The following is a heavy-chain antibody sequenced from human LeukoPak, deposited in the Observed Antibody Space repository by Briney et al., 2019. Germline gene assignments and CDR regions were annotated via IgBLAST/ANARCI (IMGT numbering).Heavy chain of an antibody. CDR2: LHFSGTP. V-gene: IGHV4-39*01. D-gene: IGHD2-21*01. J-gene: IGHJ4*02. Sequence: SETLTLTCTVSDDSISTNSYYWSWIRQPPGKGLECIGTLHFSGTPYYSPSLNSRISISVDTSKKQFSLKLRSVTATDTAVYYCARGGDPYKVGNFWGQGTLVTVSS. CDR1: DDSISTNSYY. CDR3: ARGGDPYKVGNF.